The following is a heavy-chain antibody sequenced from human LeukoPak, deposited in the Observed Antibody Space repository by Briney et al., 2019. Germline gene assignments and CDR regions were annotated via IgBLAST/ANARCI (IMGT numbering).Heavy chain of an antibody. CDR2: IYYSGST. D-gene: IGHD6-13*01. V-gene: IGHV4-31*03. CDR3: AGLRDAAAGTSFDY. Sequence: SETLSLTCTVSGGSISSGGYYWSGLPPHPGKDLVWLVYIYYSGSTYYHPSLKSRVTISVDTSKNQFALKLSSVTAADTAVYYCAGLRDAAAGTSFDYWGQGALVTVSS. J-gene: IGHJ4*02. CDR1: GGSISSGGYY.